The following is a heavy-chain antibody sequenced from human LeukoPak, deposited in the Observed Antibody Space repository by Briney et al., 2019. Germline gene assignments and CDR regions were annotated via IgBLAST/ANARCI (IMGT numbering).Heavy chain of an antibody. CDR1: GGSISSYY. V-gene: IGHV4-30-4*01. CDR2: IYYSGST. CDR3: AREGFYSNFDY. D-gene: IGHD4-11*01. Sequence: SETLSLTCTVSGGSISSYYWSWIRQPPGKGLEWIGYIYYSGSTYYNPSLKSRVTISVDTSKNQFSLKLSPVTAADTAVYYCAREGFYSNFDYWGQGTLVTVSS. J-gene: IGHJ4*02.